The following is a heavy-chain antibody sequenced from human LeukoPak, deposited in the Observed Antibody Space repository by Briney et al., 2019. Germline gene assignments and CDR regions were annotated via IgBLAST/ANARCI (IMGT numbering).Heavy chain of an antibody. Sequence: GGSLRLSCAASGFTFSSYWMHWVRQAPGEGLVWVARINTDGRNIGYADSVQGRFTISRDNAENTLYLQMNSLSADDTAVYFCVTFSRGWSLSHWGQGTPVTVSS. CDR2: INTDGRNI. V-gene: IGHV3-74*01. D-gene: IGHD6-19*01. J-gene: IGHJ4*02. CDR1: GFTFSSYW. CDR3: VTFSRGWSLSH.